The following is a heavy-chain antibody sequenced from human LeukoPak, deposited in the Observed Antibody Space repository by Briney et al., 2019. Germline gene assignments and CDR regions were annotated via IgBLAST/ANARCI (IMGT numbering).Heavy chain of an antibody. J-gene: IGHJ4*02. D-gene: IGHD1-26*01. CDR1: GFTFSDYY. Sequence: GSLRLSCAASGFTFSDYYMSWIRQPPGKGLEWIGEINHSGSTNYNPSLKSRVTISVDTSKNQFSLKLSSVTAADTAVYYCARGVSLGAYKQKNTYSGSYYLSWGQGTLVTVSS. V-gene: IGHV4-34*01. CDR3: ARGVSLGAYKQKNTYSGSYYLS. CDR2: INHSGST.